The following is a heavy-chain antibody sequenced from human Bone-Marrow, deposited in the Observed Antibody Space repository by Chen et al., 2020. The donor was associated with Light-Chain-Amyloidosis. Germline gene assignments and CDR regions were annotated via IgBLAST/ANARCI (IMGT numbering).Heavy chain of an antibody. J-gene: IGHJ5*02. V-gene: IGHV4-39*07. CDR2: IFYSGST. CDR1: GGSIRSSSDY. CDR3: ARVALISVAAAGSWFDP. D-gene: IGHD6-13*01. Sequence: QLQLQESGPGLVKPSETLSLTCTVSGGSIRSSSDYWGWIRQPPGKGLEWIGSIFYSGSTHYNPSLKSRVTISVDTSKNQFSLKLTSVTAADTAVYYCARVALISVAAAGSWFDPWGQGTLVTVSS.